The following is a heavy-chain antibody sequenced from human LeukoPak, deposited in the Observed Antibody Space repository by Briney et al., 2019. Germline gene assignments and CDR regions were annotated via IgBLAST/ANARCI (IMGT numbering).Heavy chain of an antibody. J-gene: IGHJ4*02. D-gene: IGHD3-9*01. V-gene: IGHV3-30-3*01. CDR3: AKDLDSYYDILTGYTPLHFDY. CDR1: GFTFSSYA. CDR2: ISYDGSNK. Sequence: GGSLRLSCAASGFTFSSYAMHWVRQAPGEGPEWVTLISYDGSNKYYADSVKGRFTISRDNSKTTLYLQMNSLRAEDTAVYYCAKDLDSYYDILTGYTPLHFDYWGQGTLVTVSS.